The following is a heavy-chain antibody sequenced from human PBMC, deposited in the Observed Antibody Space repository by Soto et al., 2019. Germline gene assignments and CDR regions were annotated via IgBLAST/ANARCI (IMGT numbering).Heavy chain of an antibody. CDR2: ISGSGVNT. D-gene: IGHD2-8*01. V-gene: IGHV3-23*01. CDR3: AKTNNYYGMDV. CDR1: GFTFNSFA. Sequence: EVQLLASGGGFVQPGGSLTLACAASGFTFNSFAMTWVRQAPGKGLEWVSIISGSGVNTNHADSVKGRFTISRDNSNNPLYLQMNSLRAEDTAVYYCAKTNNYYGMDVWGQGTTVTVSS. J-gene: IGHJ6*02.